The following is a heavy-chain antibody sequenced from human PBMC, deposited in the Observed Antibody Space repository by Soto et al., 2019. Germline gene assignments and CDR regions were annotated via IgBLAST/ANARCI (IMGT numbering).Heavy chain of an antibody. D-gene: IGHD2-15*01. Sequence: ASVKVSCKASGYIFTSYSMHWVRQAPGQGLEWMGVVNPSGGSTNYAQKFQGRITMTRDTSTSTVYMDLSSLTSEDTAVYYCAREENCSDGICYSEYFQRWGQGALVTVSS. V-gene: IGHV1-46*01. J-gene: IGHJ1*01. CDR3: AREENCSDGICYSEYFQR. CDR1: GYIFTSYS. CDR2: VNPSGGST.